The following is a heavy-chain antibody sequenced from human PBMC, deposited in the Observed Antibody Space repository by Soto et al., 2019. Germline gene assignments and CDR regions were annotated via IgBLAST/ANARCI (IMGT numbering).Heavy chain of an antibody. V-gene: IGHV1-69*13. D-gene: IGHD3-9*01. J-gene: IGHJ6*01. Sequence: SVKVSCKASGGTFSSYAISWVRQAPGQGLEWMGGIIPIFGTANYAQKFQGRVTITADESTSTAYMELSSLRSEDTAVYYCARGGYDILTPYYYGMDVWGQGTTVTVSS. CDR1: GGTFSSYA. CDR2: IIPIFGTA. CDR3: ARGGYDILTPYYYGMDV.